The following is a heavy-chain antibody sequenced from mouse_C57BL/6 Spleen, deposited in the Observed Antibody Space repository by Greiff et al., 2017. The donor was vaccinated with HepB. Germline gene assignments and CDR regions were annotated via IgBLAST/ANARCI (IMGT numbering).Heavy chain of an antibody. CDR3: ARAYGNPPYYFDY. D-gene: IGHD2-1*01. J-gene: IGHJ2*01. CDR1: GFTFSSYG. Sequence: EVNLVESGGDLVKPGGSLKLSCAASGFTFSSYGMSWVRQTPDKRLEWVATISSGGSYTYYPDSVKGRFTISRDNAKNTLYLQMSSLKSEDTAMYYCARAYGNPPYYFDYWGQGTTLTVSS. CDR2: ISSGGSYT. V-gene: IGHV5-6*01.